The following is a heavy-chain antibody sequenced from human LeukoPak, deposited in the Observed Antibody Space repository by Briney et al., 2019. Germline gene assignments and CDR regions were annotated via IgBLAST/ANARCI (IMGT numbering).Heavy chain of an antibody. Sequence: AETLSLTCTVSGGSISGYYWSWIRQPPGKGLEWIGYVYYSGDTNYNPSLKSRFTISVDTSKSQFSLKLTSVTAADTAVYYCAFGNQYGLRVYFDCWGQGRLVSVSS. CDR2: VYYSGDT. D-gene: IGHD1-14*01. J-gene: IGHJ4*02. CDR3: AFGNQYGLRVYFDC. CDR1: GGSISGYY. V-gene: IGHV4-59*01.